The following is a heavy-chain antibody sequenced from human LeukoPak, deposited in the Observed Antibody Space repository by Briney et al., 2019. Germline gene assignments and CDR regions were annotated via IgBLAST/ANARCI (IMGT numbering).Heavy chain of an antibody. D-gene: IGHD5-24*01. CDR1: GFTFSSYS. J-gene: IGHJ4*02. V-gene: IGHV3-48*01. CDR3: ASMPLEMATTGHGY. Sequence: PGGSLRLSCAASGFTFSSYSMNWVRQAPGKGLEWVSYISSSSTIYYADSVKGRFTISRDNAKNSLYLQMNSLRAEDTAVYYCASMPLEMATTGHGYWGQGTLVTVSS. CDR2: ISSSSTI.